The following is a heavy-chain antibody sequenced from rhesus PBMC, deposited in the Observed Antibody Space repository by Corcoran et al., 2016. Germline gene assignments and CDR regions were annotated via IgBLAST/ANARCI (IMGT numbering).Heavy chain of an antibody. D-gene: IGHD3-28*01. V-gene: IGHV4S14*01. CDR1: GYSISSNY. J-gene: IGHJ4*01. Sequence: QVQLQESGPGLVKPSETLSLTCAVSGYSISSNYWNWIRQPPGKGLEWIGSIYGSGGGNYLNPSLKSRVTLSVDTSKTQFSLKLSSVTAADTAVYYCARSRYYGSGLFDYWGQGVLVTVSS. CDR2: IYGSGGGN. CDR3: ARSRYYGSGLFDY.